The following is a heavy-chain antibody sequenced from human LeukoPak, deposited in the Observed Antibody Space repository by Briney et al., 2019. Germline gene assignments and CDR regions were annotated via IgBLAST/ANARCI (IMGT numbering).Heavy chain of an antibody. CDR1: GFTVSSNY. V-gene: IGHV3-7*01. D-gene: IGHD6-13*01. J-gene: IGHJ4*02. CDR3: ARDGPGSSSQGY. Sequence: GGSLRLSCAASGFTVSSNYMSWVRQAPGKGLEWVANIKPDGSDKYYVDSVKGRFTISRDNAKNSLYLQMNSLRADDTAVYFCARDGPGSSSQGYWGQGTLVTVSS. CDR2: IKPDGSDK.